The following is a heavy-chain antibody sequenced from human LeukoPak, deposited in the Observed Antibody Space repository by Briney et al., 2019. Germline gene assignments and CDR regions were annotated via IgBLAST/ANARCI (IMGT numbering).Heavy chain of an antibody. CDR1: GGSISSYY. V-gene: IGHV4-59*08. D-gene: IGHD2-15*01. CDR2: IYYSGST. CDR3: ARYIVVVVYFDY. J-gene: IGHJ4*02. Sequence: SETLSLTCTVSGGSISSYYWSWIRQPPGKGLEWIGYIYYSGSTNYNPSLKSRVTISVDTSKNQFSLKLSSVTAADTAVYYCARYIVVVVYFDYWGQGTLVTVSS.